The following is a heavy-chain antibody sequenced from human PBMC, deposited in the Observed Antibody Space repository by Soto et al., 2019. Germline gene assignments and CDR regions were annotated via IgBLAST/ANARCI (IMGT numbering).Heavy chain of an antibody. V-gene: IGHV2-5*02. Sequence: QITLKESGPTLVKPTQTLTLTCTFSGFSLSTSGVGVGWIRQPPGKALEWLALIYWDDDKRYSPSLKSRLTITKDTSKNQVVLTMTNMDPVDTATYYCAHTNYDILTGYFDKSFDYWGQGTLVTVSS. CDR3: AHTNYDILTGYFDKSFDY. CDR1: GFSLSTSGVG. J-gene: IGHJ4*02. D-gene: IGHD3-9*01. CDR2: IYWDDDK.